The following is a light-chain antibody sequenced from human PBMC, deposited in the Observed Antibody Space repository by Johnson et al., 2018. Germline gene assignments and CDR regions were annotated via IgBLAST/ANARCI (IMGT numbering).Light chain of an antibody. CDR1: SSNIGNNY. J-gene: IGLJ1*01. CDR2: ENN. CDR3: GTWDSRLSAGNV. V-gene: IGLV1-51*02. Sequence: QSVLTPPPSVSAAPGQKVTISCSGSSSNIGNNYVSWYQQLPGTAPKLLIYENNKRPSGIPDRFSGSKSGTSATLGITGLQTGDEADYYCGTWDSRLSAGNVFGTVTKITVL.